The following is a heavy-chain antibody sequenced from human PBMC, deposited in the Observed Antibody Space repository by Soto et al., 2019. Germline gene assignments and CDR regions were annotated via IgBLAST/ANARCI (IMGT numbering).Heavy chain of an antibody. D-gene: IGHD3-22*01. CDR3: ARAGKYYYDSSGIFDY. Sequence: SETLSLTCTVSGGSIRSYYWSWIRQPPGKGLEWIGYIYYSGSTNYNPSLKSRVTISVDTSKNQFSLKLSSVTAADTAVYYCARAGKYYYDSSGIFDYRGQGTLVTVS. CDR1: GGSIRSYY. V-gene: IGHV4-59*01. J-gene: IGHJ4*02. CDR2: IYYSGST.